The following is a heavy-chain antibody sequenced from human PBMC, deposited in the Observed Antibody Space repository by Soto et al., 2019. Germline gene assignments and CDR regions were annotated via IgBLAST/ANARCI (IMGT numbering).Heavy chain of an antibody. CDR3: ARDLAAAVLDY. J-gene: IGHJ4*02. Sequence: GGSLRLSCAASGFTFSSYGMHWVRQAPGKGLEWVAVIWYDGSNKYYADSVKGRFTISRDNSKNTLYLQMNSLRAEDTAVYYCARDLAAAVLDYWGQGSLVTVSS. CDR2: IWYDGSNK. V-gene: IGHV3-33*01. CDR1: GFTFSSYG. D-gene: IGHD6-13*01.